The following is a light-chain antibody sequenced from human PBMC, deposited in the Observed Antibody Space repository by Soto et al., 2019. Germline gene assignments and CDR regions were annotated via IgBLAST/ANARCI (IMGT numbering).Light chain of an antibody. J-gene: IGLJ1*01. Sequence: QAVVTQEPSLTVSPGGTVTLTCGSSTGAVTSRHYPYWFQQKPGQAPRTLIYDTSAKHSWTPARFSGSLLGGKAALTLSCAQPEDAAEYFWFLYYPGTYVFGTGTKLTVL. CDR3: FLYYPGTYV. V-gene: IGLV7-46*01. CDR1: TGAVTSRHY. CDR2: DTS.